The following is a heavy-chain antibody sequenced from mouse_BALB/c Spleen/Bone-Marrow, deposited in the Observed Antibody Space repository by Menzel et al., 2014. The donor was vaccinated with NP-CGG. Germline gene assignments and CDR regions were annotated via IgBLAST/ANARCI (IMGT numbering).Heavy chain of an antibody. CDR3: ERRAYGGSYGFAY. Sequence: VQLQQSGAELAKPGASLKMSCKASGYTFTSYWMHWVKQRPGQGLEWIGYINPSTDYTEYNQKFKDKATLTADKSSSTAFMQLSSLTSEDSAVYYCERRAYGGSYGFAYWGQGTLVTVSA. D-gene: IGHD1-1*01. V-gene: IGHV1-7*01. CDR1: GYTFTSYW. J-gene: IGHJ3*01. CDR2: INPSTDYT.